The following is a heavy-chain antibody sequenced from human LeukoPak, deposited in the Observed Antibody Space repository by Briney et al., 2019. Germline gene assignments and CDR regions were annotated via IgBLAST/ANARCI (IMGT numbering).Heavy chain of an antibody. Sequence: PSETLSLTCTVSGGSISSYYWSWIRQPAGKGLEWIGRIYTSGSTNYNPSLKSRVTMSVDTSKNQFSLKLSSVTAADTAVYYCARDQIDSSGYYYGVDYWGQGTLVTVSS. CDR1: GGSISSYY. CDR2: IYTSGST. V-gene: IGHV4-4*07. CDR3: ARDQIDSSGYYYGVDY. D-gene: IGHD3-22*01. J-gene: IGHJ4*02.